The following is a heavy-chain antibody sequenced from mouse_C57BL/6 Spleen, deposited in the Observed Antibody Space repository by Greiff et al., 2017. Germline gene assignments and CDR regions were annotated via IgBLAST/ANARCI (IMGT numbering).Heavy chain of an antibody. J-gene: IGHJ2*01. V-gene: IGHV1-52*01. CDR3: ARVEDYDYYFDY. CDR1: GYTFTSYW. Sequence: QVQLQQPGAELVRPGSSVKLSCKASGYTFTSYWMHWVKQRPIQGLEWIGNIDPSDSETHYNQKFKDKATLTVDKSSSTAYMQLSSLTSEDSAVYYCARVEDYDYYFDYWGQGTTRTVSS. CDR2: IDPSDSET. D-gene: IGHD2-4*01.